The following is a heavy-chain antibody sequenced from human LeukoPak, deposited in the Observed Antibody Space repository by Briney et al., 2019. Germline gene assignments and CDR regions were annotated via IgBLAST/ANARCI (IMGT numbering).Heavy chain of an antibody. CDR1: GFTFSSYS. CDR3: ARDTMVRGVLSSIY. D-gene: IGHD3-10*01. CDR2: INTGSSTM. V-gene: IGHV3-48*04. Sequence: GGSLRLSCAASGFTFSSYSMNWVRQAPGKGLEWVSYINTGSSTMYYADSVKGRFTIFRDNAKNSLYLQMNSLRAEDTAVYYCARDTMVRGVLSSIYWGQGTLVTVSS. J-gene: IGHJ4*02.